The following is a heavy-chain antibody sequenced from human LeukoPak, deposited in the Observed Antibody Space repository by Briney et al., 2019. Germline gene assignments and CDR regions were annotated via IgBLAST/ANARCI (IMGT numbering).Heavy chain of an antibody. D-gene: IGHD1-26*01. CDR3: ARGGSYDPYYFDY. Sequence: PSETLSLTCTVSGGSISSYYWSWIRQPPGKGLGWIGYIYYSGSTNYNPSLKSRVTISVDTSKNQFSLKLSSVTAADTAVYYCARGGSYDPYYFDYWGQGTLVTVSS. V-gene: IGHV4-59*01. CDR1: GGSISSYY. J-gene: IGHJ4*02. CDR2: IYYSGST.